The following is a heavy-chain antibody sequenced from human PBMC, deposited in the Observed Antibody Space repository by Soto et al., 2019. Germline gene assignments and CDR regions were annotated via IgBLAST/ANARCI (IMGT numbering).Heavy chain of an antibody. Sequence: QVQLVQSGSSVKKPGSSVKVSCKASGGTFSSYAISWVRQAPGQGLEWMGGIIPISNATPYAQKFQGRVTLTADESTSTAYMELSSLRSEDTAVYYCAREDFDSEIYYGMDVWGQGTTVTVSS. J-gene: IGHJ6*02. CDR2: IIPISNAT. CDR3: AREDFDSEIYYGMDV. D-gene: IGHD3-3*01. V-gene: IGHV1-69*01. CDR1: GGTFSSYA.